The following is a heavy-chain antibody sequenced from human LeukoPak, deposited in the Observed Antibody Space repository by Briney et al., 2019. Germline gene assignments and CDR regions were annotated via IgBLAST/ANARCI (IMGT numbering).Heavy chain of an antibody. CDR2: INHSGST. CDR1: GGSFSGYY. D-gene: IGHD3-10*01. J-gene: IGHJ5*02. CDR3: ARGDYYGSGSPGGFDP. Sequence: SETLSLTCAVYGGSFSGYYWSWIRQPPGKGLEWIGEINHSGSTNYNPSLKSRVTISVDTSKNQFSLELSSVTAADTAVYYCARGDYYGSGSPGGFDPWGQGTLVTVSS. V-gene: IGHV4-34*01.